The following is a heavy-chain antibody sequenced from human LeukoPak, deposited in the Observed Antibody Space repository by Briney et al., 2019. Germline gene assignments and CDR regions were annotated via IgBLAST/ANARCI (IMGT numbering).Heavy chain of an antibody. CDR2: IYYSGST. V-gene: IGHV4-39*07. Sequence: PSETLSLTCTVAGGSISNNLNYWGWVRQPPGKGLEWIGSIYYSGSTYYNPSLKSRVTISVDTSKNQFSLNLTSVTAADTAVYYCARGKTSGRWLQLMDEWGQGTLVTVSS. CDR3: ARGKTSGRWLQLMDE. D-gene: IGHD5-24*01. J-gene: IGHJ4*02. CDR1: GGSISNNLNY.